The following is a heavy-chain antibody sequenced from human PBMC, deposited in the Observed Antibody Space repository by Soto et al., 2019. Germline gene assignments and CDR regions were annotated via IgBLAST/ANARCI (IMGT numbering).Heavy chain of an antibody. J-gene: IGHJ1*01. Sequence: QVQLQESGPGLVKPSETLSLTCTVSGGSVRSGSYYWSWIRQPPEKGLEWIAYIYYSGNTNFNPSLKSRVTIAVDTSKNQFSLKLSSVTAADTAVYYCASSRRPHFSDSSGHAVLESFQDWGQGTLVTVSS. V-gene: IGHV4-61*01. CDR3: ASSRRPHFSDSSGHAVLESFQD. CDR1: GGSVRSGSYY. CDR2: IYYSGNT. D-gene: IGHD3-22*01.